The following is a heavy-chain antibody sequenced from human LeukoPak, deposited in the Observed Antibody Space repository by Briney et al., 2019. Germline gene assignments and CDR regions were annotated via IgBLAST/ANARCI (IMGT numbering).Heavy chain of an antibody. CDR3: ASFPYYYDSSGYYGMDV. CDR2: YYSGST. D-gene: IGHD3-22*01. V-gene: IGHV4-30-4*01. J-gene: IGHJ6*02. Sequence: YYSGSTYYNPSLKSRVTISVDTSKNQFSLKLSSVTAADTAVYYCASFPYYYDSSGYYGMDVWGQGTTVTVSS.